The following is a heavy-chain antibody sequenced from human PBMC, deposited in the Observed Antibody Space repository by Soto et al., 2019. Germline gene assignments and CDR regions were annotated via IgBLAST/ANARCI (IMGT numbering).Heavy chain of an antibody. V-gene: IGHV3-30-3*01. CDR3: ARGGSSNYDRSVN. CDR2: ISYDGNNE. J-gene: IGHJ1*01. Sequence: QVQLVESGGGVVQPGTSLRLSCAASGFTFSTSAMHWVRQARFTGLEWVGVISYDGNNEQYADSVKGRVTISRDNSKDTLYLQMSSLRTEDTAVYYCARGGSSNYDRSVNWGQGTLVTVSS. D-gene: IGHD3-22*01. CDR1: GFTFSTSA.